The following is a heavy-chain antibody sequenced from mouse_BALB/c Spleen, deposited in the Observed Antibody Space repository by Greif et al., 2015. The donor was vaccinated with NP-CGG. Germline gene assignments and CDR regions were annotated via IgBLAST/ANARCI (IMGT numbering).Heavy chain of an antibody. CDR2: IRNKANGYTT. J-gene: IGHJ1*01. V-gene: IGHV7-3*02. CDR1: GFTFTDYY. Sequence: EVQLQESGGGLVQPGGSLRLSCATSGFTFTDYYMSWVRQPPGKALEWLGFIRNKANGYTTEYSASVKGRFTISRDNSQSILYLQMNTLRAEDSATYYRARDINYGSLYWYFDVWGAGTTVTVSS. D-gene: IGHD1-1*01. CDR3: ARDINYGSLYWYFDV.